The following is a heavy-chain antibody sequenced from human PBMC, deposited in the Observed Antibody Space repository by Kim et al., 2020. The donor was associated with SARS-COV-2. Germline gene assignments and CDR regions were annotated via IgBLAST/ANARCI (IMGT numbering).Heavy chain of an antibody. V-gene: IGHV4-59*08. CDR2: IYYSGST. J-gene: IGHJ3*02. D-gene: IGHD1-26*01. CDR3: ARHDSGTSNVAFDI. Sequence: SETLSLTCTVSGGSISTYYWSWIRQPPGKGLEWIGYIYYSGSTNCNTTLKSRVTLSVDTSQNQFFLKLSSVIAADTDKYYCARHDSGTSNVAFDIWGQGTMVTISS. CDR1: GGSISTYY.